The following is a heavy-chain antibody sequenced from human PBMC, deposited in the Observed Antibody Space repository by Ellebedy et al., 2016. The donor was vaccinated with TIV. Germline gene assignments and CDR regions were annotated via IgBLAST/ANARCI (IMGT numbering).Heavy chain of an antibody. D-gene: IGHD6-6*01. CDR1: RGSINSDY. Sequence: MPSETLSLTCTVSRGSINSDYWTWIRQPPGKGLEWVGYIYYTGSSKYNPSLKSRATISLDTSKNQFSLKVTSVTAADTAVYYCATSPSPSIWPFDSWGQGTLVTVSS. V-gene: IGHV4-59*08. J-gene: IGHJ4*02. CDR3: ATSPSPSIWPFDS. CDR2: IYYTGSS.